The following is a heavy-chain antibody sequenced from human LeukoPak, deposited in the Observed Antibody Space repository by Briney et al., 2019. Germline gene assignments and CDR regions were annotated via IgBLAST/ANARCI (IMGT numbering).Heavy chain of an antibody. V-gene: IGHV3-30*02. CDR2: IRYDGSNK. CDR3: AKAGGYFDWLYPFDY. D-gene: IGHD3-9*01. J-gene: IGHJ4*02. Sequence: GGSLRLSCAASGFTFSSYGMHWVRQAPGKGLEWVAFIRYDGSNKYYTDSVKGRFTISRDNSKNTLYLQMNSLRAEDTAVYYCAKAGGYFDWLYPFDYWGQGTLVTVSS. CDR1: GFTFSSYG.